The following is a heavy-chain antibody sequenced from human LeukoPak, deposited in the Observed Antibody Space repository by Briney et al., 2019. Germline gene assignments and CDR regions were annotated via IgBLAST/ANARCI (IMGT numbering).Heavy chain of an antibody. Sequence: GGSLRLSCAASGFTVSSNYMSWVRQAPGKGLEWVSVIYSGGGTYYADAVKGRFTISRDNSKNTLYLQMNSLRAGDTAVYYCARDHYVDAFDIWRQGTIVTVSS. J-gene: IGHJ3*02. CDR1: GFTVSSNY. V-gene: IGHV3-66*01. CDR3: ARDHYVDAFDI. CDR2: IYSGGGT. D-gene: IGHD3-16*01.